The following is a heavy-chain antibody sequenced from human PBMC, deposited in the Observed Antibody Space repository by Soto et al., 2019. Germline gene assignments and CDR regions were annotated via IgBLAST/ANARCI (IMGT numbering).Heavy chain of an antibody. V-gene: IGHV1-69*12. CDR2: IIPIFGTA. CDR3: ARHRVSGSYAYDYGMDV. CDR1: GGTSNSYA. Sequence: QVQLVQSGAEVKKPGSSVKVSCKASGGTSNSYAISWVRQAPGQGLEWMGGIIPIFGTADYAQKFQGRVTSTADESTSTAYMELSSLRSEDTAVYFCARHRVSGSYAYDYGMDVWGQGTTVTVSS. J-gene: IGHJ6*02. D-gene: IGHD1-26*01.